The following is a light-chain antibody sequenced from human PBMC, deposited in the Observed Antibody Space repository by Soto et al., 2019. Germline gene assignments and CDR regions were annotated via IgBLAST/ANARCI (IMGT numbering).Light chain of an antibody. CDR1: SSDVGGYDY. Sequence: QSALTQPASVSGSPGQSITISCTGTSSDVGGYDYVSWYQQHPGKAPKLMLYEVSNRPSGVSHRFSGSKSGNTASLTISGLQAEDEADYYCSSYTSSSTLYVFGTGTKVTVL. V-gene: IGLV2-14*01. J-gene: IGLJ1*01. CDR3: SSYTSSSTLYV. CDR2: EVS.